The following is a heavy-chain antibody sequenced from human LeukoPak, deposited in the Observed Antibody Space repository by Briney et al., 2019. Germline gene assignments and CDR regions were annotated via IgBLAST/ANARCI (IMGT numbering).Heavy chain of an antibody. CDR1: EFTFSTYS. V-gene: IGHV3-21*01. CDR3: ARGRVVVGLYYYYYYYMDV. D-gene: IGHD2-15*01. CDR2: ISSSSSYI. Sequence: PGGSLRLSCAASEFTFSTYSMNWVRQAPGKGLEWVSSISSSSSYIYYADSVKGRFTISRDNAKNSLYLQMNSLRAEDTAVYYCARGRVVVGLYYYYYYYMDVWGKGTTVTVSS. J-gene: IGHJ6*03.